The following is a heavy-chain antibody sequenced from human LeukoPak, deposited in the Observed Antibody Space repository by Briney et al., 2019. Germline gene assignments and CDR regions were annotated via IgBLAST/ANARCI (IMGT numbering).Heavy chain of an antibody. V-gene: IGHV3-49*04. CDR1: GFTFGDYA. CDR2: IRSKAYGGTT. Sequence: GGSLRLSCTASGFTFGDYAMSWVRQAPGKGLEWVGFIRSKAYGGTTEYAASVKGRFTISRDDSKSLAYLQMNSLKTEDTAVYYCTRWGYYYGMDVWGQGTTVTVSS. D-gene: IGHD3-16*01. J-gene: IGHJ6*02. CDR3: TRWGYYYGMDV.